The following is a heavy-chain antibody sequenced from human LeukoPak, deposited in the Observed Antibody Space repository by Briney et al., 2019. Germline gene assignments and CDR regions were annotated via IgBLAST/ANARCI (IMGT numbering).Heavy chain of an antibody. CDR2: AGWAGGTT. V-gene: IGHV3-43*01. J-gene: IGHJ4*02. CDR3: AKELDTMFFDY. CDR1: GFNFDRYT. D-gene: IGHD3-10*02. Sequence: GGSLRLSCATSGFNFDRYTIHWVRQAPGKGLEWVSLAGWAGGTTYYSDSVRGRFTISRDSGKNSVYLQMNSLTTDDTAFYFCAKELDTMFFDYWGRGALVTVSS.